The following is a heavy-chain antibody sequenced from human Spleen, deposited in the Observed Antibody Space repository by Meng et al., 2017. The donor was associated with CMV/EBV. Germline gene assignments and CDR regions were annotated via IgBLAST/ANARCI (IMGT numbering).Heavy chain of an antibody. CDR2: INNDGSST. V-gene: IGHV3-74*01. J-gene: IGHJ6*02. Sequence: GESLKISCAASGFTFSYYWMHWVRQAPGKGLVWVSRINNDGSSTTYADPVKARFTISRDNANNTLYLQMNSLRAEDTAVYYCVTSHAVSAMDVWGQGTTVTVSS. CDR1: GFTFSYYW. D-gene: IGHD2-2*01. CDR3: VTSHAVSAMDV.